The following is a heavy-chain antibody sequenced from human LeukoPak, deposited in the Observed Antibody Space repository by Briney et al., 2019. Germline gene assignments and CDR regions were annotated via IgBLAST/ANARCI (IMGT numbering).Heavy chain of an antibody. V-gene: IGHV3-23*01. Sequence: GGSLRLSCAASGFTFSSYAMSWVRQAPGKGLEWVPAISGSGGSTYYADSVKGRFTISRDNSKNTLYLQMNSLRAEDTAVYYCAKTVSGSYSYQGGDYWGQGTLVTVPS. CDR1: GFTFSSYA. D-gene: IGHD3-10*01. CDR2: ISGSGGST. J-gene: IGHJ4*02. CDR3: AKTVSGSYSYQGGDY.